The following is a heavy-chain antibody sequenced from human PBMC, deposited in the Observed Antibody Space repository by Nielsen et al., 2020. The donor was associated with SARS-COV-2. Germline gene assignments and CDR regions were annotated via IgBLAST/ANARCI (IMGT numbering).Heavy chain of an antibody. CDR3: TRVNPSSGSWFDAFDI. D-gene: IGHD6-13*01. Sequence: GGSLRLSCAASGFTFSGSTMHWVRQASGKGLEWVGRIRSKANSYATGFAASVKGRFFISRDDSKNTAYLLMNSLKTDDTAVYYCTRVNPSSGSWFDAFDIWGQGTLVTVSS. CDR2: IRSKANSYAT. CDR1: GFTFSGST. J-gene: IGHJ3*02. V-gene: IGHV3-73*01.